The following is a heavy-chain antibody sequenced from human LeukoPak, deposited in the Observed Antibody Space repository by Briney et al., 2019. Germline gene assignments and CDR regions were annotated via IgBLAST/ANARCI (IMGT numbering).Heavy chain of an antibody. Sequence: SETLSLTCNVSGGSISSNTYFWGWIHRPPWKGLEWIGSIRYSGSTYYNPSLKSRVTISVDTSKNQFSLNLSSLTAADTAVYYCATSDTVSTYNWFDPWGQGTLVTVSS. D-gene: IGHD5/OR15-5a*01. CDR3: ATSDTVSTYNWFDP. CDR2: IRYSGST. J-gene: IGHJ5*02. V-gene: IGHV4-39*01. CDR1: GGSISSNTYF.